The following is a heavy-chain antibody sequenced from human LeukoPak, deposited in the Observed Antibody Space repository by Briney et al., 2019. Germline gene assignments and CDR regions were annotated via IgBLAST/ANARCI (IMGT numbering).Heavy chain of an antibody. CDR2: INHSGST. CDR1: GGSFSGYY. V-gene: IGHV4-34*01. J-gene: IGHJ4*02. CDR3: ASYYSNLGVDY. Sequence: SETLSLACAVYGGSFSGYYWSWIRQPPGKGLEWIGEINHSGSTNYNPSLKSRVTTSVDTSKNQFSLKLSSVTAADTAVYYCASYYSNLGVDYWGQGTLVTVSS. D-gene: IGHD4-11*01.